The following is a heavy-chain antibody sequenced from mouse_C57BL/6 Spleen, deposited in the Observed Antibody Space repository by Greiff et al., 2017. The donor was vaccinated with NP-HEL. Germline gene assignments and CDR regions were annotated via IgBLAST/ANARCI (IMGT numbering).Heavy chain of an antibody. D-gene: IGHD1-1*01. CDR2: IDPSDSET. CDR1: GYTFTSYW. Sequence: VQLQQPGAELVRPGSSVKLSCKASGYTFTSYWMHWVKQRPIKGLEWIGNIDPSDSETHYNQKFKDKATLTVDKSSSTAYMQLSSLTSEDYAVYYCARSYYYGSSLYAMDYWGQGTSVTVSS. CDR3: ARSYYYGSSLYAMDY. J-gene: IGHJ4*01. V-gene: IGHV1-52*01.